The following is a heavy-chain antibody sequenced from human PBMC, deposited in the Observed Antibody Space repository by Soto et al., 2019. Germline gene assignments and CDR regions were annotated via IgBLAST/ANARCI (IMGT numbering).Heavy chain of an antibody. J-gene: IGHJ2*01. CDR1: GGTFSSYA. CDR2: IIPIFGTA. V-gene: IGHV1-69*12. Sequence: QVQRVQSGAEVKKPGSSVKVSCKASGGTFSSYAISWVRQAPGQGLEGMGGIIPIFGTANYAQKFQGRVTITADESTSTAYMELSSLRSEDTAVYYCARDRVEMATMVRYFDLWGRGTLVTVSS. CDR3: ARDRVEMATMVRYFDL. D-gene: IGHD3-10*01.